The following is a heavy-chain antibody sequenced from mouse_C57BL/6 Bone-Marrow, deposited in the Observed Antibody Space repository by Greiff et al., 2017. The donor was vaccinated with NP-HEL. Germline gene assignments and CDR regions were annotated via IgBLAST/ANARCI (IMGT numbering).Heavy chain of an antibody. V-gene: IGHV1-50*01. CDR2: IDPSDSYT. CDR3: ARDRDSCFDY. Sequence: VQLQQPGAELVKPGASVKLSCKASGYTFTSYWMPWVKQRPGQGLEWIGEIDPSDSYTNYNQKFKGKATLTVDTSSSTAYMQLSSLTSEDSAVYYCARDRDSCFDYWGQGTTLTVSS. J-gene: IGHJ2*01. CDR1: GYTFTSYW.